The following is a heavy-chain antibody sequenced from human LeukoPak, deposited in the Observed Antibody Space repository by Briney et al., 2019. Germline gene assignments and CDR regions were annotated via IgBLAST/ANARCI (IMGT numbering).Heavy chain of an antibody. J-gene: IGHJ4*02. CDR1: GFTFTNYW. CDR2: IKQDGSEK. CDR3: ARDDYGGTRY. Sequence: GRSLRLSCAASGFTFTNYWMSWVRQAPGKGLEGVANIKQDGSEKYHVDSVKGGFTISRDNAKNSLYLQMNSLRAEDTALYYCARDDYGGTRYWGQGTLVTVSS. V-gene: IGHV3-7*01. D-gene: IGHD4/OR15-4a*01.